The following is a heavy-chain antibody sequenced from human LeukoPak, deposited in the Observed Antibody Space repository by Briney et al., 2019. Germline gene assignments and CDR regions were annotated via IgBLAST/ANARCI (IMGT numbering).Heavy chain of an antibody. CDR3: AKGMIVQGRGLTGRTVTDVLGY. Sequence: GGSLRLSCAASGFTFSSYAMSWVRQAPGKGLEWVSAISGSGGSTYYADSVKGRFTISRDNAKNSLYLQMNSLRAEDTALYYCAKGMIVQGRGLTGRTVTDVLGYWDQGTLVTVSS. D-gene: IGHD3-22*01. CDR1: GFTFSSYA. V-gene: IGHV3-23*01. J-gene: IGHJ4*02. CDR2: ISGSGGST.